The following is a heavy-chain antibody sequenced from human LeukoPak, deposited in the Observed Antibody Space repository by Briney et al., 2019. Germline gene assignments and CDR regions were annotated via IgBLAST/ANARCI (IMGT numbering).Heavy chain of an antibody. V-gene: IGHV1-69*04. J-gene: IGHJ4*02. D-gene: IGHD6-13*01. Sequence: SVKVSCKASGGTSSSYAISWVRQAPGQGLEWMGRIIPILGIANYAQKFQGRVTITADKSTSTAYMELSSLRSEDTAVYYCARCTIKQQLLDYWGQGTLVTVSS. CDR1: GGTSSSYA. CDR2: IIPILGIA. CDR3: ARCTIKQQLLDY.